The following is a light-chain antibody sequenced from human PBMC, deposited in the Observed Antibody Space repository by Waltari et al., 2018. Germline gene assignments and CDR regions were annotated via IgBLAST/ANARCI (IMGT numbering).Light chain of an antibody. CDR3: CSYAGRYTSV. J-gene: IGLJ2*01. CDR2: DVD. CDR1: RSAIGGYQY. V-gene: IGLV2-11*01. Sequence: QSALTQPRSVSGSPGQSVTLPCTGTRSAIGGYQYFPWYQQHPGKAPKLVIYDVDKRPSGVPDRFSGSKAGNTASLTISGLQTDDDADYYCCSYAGRYTSVFGRGTRVTVL.